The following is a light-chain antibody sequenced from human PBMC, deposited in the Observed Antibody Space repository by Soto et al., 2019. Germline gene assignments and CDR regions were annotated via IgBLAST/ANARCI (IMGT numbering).Light chain of an antibody. CDR3: HSRA. CDR2: DAS. J-gene: IGKJ5*01. Sequence: DIQRTQTPSTLSASVGDEVTITCRASQTISRWLAWYQQKPGRAPKLLIYDASTLESGVPSRFSGSGSETELTITISRLQPDDFATYFCHSRAFGQGKRVEI. V-gene: IGKV1-5*01. CDR1: QTISRW.